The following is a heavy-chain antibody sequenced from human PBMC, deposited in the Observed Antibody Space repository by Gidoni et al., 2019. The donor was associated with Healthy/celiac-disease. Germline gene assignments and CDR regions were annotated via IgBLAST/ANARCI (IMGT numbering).Heavy chain of an antibody. CDR2: SIPICGTA. CDR3: ASGRYCSSTSCYAHYYYGMDV. D-gene: IGHD2-2*01. Sequence: QVQLVQSGAEVKKPGSSVKVSCKASGGTFSSYAISWVRQAPGQGLEWMGGSIPICGTANYAQKFQGRVTITADESTSTAYMELSSLRSEDTAVYYCASGRYCSSTSCYAHYYYGMDVWGQGTTVTVSS. J-gene: IGHJ6*02. CDR1: GGTFSSYA. V-gene: IGHV1-69*01.